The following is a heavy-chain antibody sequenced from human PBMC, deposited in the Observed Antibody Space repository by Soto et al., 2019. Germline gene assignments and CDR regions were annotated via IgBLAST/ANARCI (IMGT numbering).Heavy chain of an antibody. Sequence: PGEFLKISCKGSGYSFTTYWSGWVRQMPGKGLEWMGIIYPGDSDTRNSPSFQGQVTISADKSISTAYLQWSSLKASDTDMYYCARQVYNYDILAPHAFDIWGQGTMVTVSS. CDR1: GYSFTTYW. V-gene: IGHV5-51*01. CDR2: IYPGDSDT. D-gene: IGHD3-9*01. J-gene: IGHJ3*02. CDR3: ARQVYNYDILAPHAFDI.